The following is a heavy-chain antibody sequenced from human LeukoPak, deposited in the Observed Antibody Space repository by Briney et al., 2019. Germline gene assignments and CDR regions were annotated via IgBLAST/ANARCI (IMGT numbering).Heavy chain of an antibody. CDR1: GGSISSSSYY. J-gene: IGHJ2*01. CDR3: ARPFQSGWSGWYFDL. V-gene: IGHV4-39*01. CDR2: IYYSGST. Sequence: SETLSLTCTVSGGSISSSSYYWGWIRQPPGKGLEWIGSIYYSGSTYYNPSLKSRVTIPVDTSKNQFSLKLSSVTAADTAVYYCARPFQSGWSGWYFDLWGRGTLVTVSS. D-gene: IGHD3/OR15-3a*01.